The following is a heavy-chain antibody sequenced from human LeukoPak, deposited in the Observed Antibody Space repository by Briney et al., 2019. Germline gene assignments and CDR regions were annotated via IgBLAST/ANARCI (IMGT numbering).Heavy chain of an antibody. CDR3: ARGPYSYDSSGAFDI. D-gene: IGHD3-22*01. CDR1: GGSISSSSYY. CDR2: IHDSGST. Sequence: SETLSLTCTVSGGSISSSSYYWGWIRQPPGKGLEWIGTIHDSGSTYYNPSLKSRVTISVDTSKNQFSLKLSSVTAADTAVYFCARGPYSYDSSGAFDIWGQGTMVTVSS. J-gene: IGHJ3*02. V-gene: IGHV4-39*01.